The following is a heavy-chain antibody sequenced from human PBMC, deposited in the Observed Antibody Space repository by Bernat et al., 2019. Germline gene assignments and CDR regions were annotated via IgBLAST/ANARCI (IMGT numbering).Heavy chain of an antibody. CDR3: AREVSSGWNFDY. Sequence: QVQLVESGGGVVQPGRSLRLSCAASGFTFSSYGMHWVHQAPGKGLEWVAPIWYDGSNKYYADSVKGRFTISRDNSKNTLYLQMNSLRAEDTAVYYCAREVSSGWNFDYWGQGTLVTVSS. V-gene: IGHV3-33*01. D-gene: IGHD6-19*01. CDR1: GFTFSSYG. J-gene: IGHJ4*02. CDR2: IWYDGSNK.